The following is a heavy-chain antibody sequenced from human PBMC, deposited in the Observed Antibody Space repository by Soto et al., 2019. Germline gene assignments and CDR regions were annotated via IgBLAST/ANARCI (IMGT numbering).Heavy chain of an antibody. D-gene: IGHD6-25*01. Sequence: SVKVSCKASGGTFSSYAISWVRQAPGQGLEWMGGIIPIFGTANYAQKFQGRVTITADESTSTAYMELSSLRSEDTAVYYCARGPRAATYFPPWFDPWGQGTLVTVSS. CDR2: IIPIFGTA. J-gene: IGHJ5*02. CDR3: ARGPRAATYFPPWFDP. CDR1: GGTFSSYA. V-gene: IGHV1-69*13.